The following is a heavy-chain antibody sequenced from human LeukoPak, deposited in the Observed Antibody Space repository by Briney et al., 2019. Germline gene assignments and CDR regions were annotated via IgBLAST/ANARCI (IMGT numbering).Heavy chain of an antibody. CDR3: ARRSVAGSLDY. CDR2: TKEDGGEK. D-gene: IGHD6-19*01. Sequence: GGSLILSCAASGFTFSTYWMSWVRQAPGKGLEWVANTKEDGGEKYYVDSVKGRFTISRDNAENSLYLQMNSLRAEDTAVYYCARRSVAGSLDYWGQGTLVTVSS. V-gene: IGHV3-7*01. CDR1: GFTFSTYW. J-gene: IGHJ4*02.